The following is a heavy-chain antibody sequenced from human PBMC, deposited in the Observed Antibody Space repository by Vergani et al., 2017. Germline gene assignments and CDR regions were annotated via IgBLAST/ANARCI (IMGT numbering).Heavy chain of an antibody. V-gene: IGHV3-13*01. CDR3: ARGETGTTGGGYYYYGMDV. J-gene: IGHJ6*02. D-gene: IGHD1-1*01. Sequence: VQLVESGGGVVQPGRSLRLSCAASGFTFSSYDMHWVRQATGKGLEWVSAIGTAGDTYYPGSVKGRFTISRENAKNSLYLQMNSLRAGDTAVYYCARGETGTTGGGYYYYGMDVWGQGTTVTVSS. CDR1: GFTFSSYD. CDR2: IGTAGDT.